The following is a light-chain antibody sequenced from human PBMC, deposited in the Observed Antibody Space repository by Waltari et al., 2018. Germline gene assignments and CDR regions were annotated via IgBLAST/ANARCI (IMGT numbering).Light chain of an antibody. CDR1: TSDAGTYNY. CDR2: GVT. Sequence: QSALTQPPSASGSPGQSVTISCAGTTSDAGTYNYRSWYQHHPGKAPKLLIYGVTERLPGVPDRFSGSKSGTTASLTVSGLQADDEADYYCTSYGGVNVLGVLFGGGTKLTVL. V-gene: IGLV2-8*01. CDR3: TSYGGVNVLGVL. J-gene: IGLJ2*01.